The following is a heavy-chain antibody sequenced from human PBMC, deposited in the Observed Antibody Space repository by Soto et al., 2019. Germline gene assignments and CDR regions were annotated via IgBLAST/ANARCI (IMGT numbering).Heavy chain of an antibody. CDR1: GYTFTSYG. Sequence: GASVKVSCKASGYTFTSYGISWVRQAPGQGLEWKGWISAYNGNTNYAQKLQSRVTMTTDTSTSTAYMELRSLRTDDTPVYYCARDITGYYAPATYSCYNGRDIWDKETTVTASS. V-gene: IGHV1-18*01. CDR2: ISAYNGNT. CDR3: ARDITGYYAPATYSCYNGRDI. D-gene: IGHD3-9*01. J-gene: IGHJ6*04.